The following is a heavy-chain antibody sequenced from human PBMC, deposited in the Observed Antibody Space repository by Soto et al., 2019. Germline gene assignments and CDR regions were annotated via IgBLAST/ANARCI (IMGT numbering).Heavy chain of an antibody. V-gene: IGHV3-30*09. CDR1: GFTFSSYA. CDR2: ISYDGSNK. Sequence: QVQLVESGGGVVQPGRSLRLSCAASGFTFSSYAMHWVRQAPGKGLEWVAVISYDGSNKYYADSVKGRFAISRDNSKNTLYLHMNTLRAEDTAVYYCARDLRPSYGYLDVDDYWSQGTVVTVSS. D-gene: IGHD5-18*01. J-gene: IGHJ4*02. CDR3: ARDLRPSYGYLDVDDY.